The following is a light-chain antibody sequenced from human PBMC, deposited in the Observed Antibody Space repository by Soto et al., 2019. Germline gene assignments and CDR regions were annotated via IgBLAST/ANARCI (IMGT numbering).Light chain of an antibody. Sequence: QSVLTQPVSVSGSPGQSITISCTGTSSDVGGYNYVSWYQHHPGEAPKLIIYDVTNRPSGVSNPFSGSKSGNTASLTISGLQPEDEADYYCSSYTTSNTRQIVFGTGTKVTVL. V-gene: IGLV2-14*03. CDR3: SSYTTSNTRQIV. CDR2: DVT. CDR1: SSDVGGYNY. J-gene: IGLJ1*01.